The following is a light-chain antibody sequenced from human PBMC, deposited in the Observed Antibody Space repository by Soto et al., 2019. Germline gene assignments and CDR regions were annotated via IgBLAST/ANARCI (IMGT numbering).Light chain of an antibody. V-gene: IGKV1-6*01. CDR1: QGINSY. J-gene: IGKJ1*01. CDR2: AAS. CDR3: LQDYNYPRT. Sequence: AIQFTQSPSSLSASVGDRVTITCRASQGINSYLAWYQQKPVKAPKLLIYAASSLLSGVPSRFSGSGSGTDFTLTISSLQPEDFATYYCLQDYNYPRTFGQGTKVDIK.